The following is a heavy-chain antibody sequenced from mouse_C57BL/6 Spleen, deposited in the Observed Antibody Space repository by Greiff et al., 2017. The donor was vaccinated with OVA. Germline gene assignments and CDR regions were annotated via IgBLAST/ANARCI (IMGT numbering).Heavy chain of an antibody. CDR3: ARSYGSSTYAMDY. CDR1: GYTFTSYW. D-gene: IGHD1-1*01. J-gene: IGHJ4*01. Sequence: VQLQQPGAELVKPGASVKMSCKASGYTFTSYWITWVKQRPGQGLEWIGDIYPGSGSTNYNEKFKSKATLTVDTSSSTAYMQLSSLTSEDSAVYYCARSYGSSTYAMDYWGQGTSVTVSS. V-gene: IGHV1-55*01. CDR2: IYPGSGST.